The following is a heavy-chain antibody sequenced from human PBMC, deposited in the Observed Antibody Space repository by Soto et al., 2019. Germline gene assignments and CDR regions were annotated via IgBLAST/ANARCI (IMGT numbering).Heavy chain of an antibody. J-gene: IGHJ6*02. CDR3: ATDAIHLLLGYTYGAGGMDV. D-gene: IGHD5-18*01. CDR1: GFTFDDYA. V-gene: IGHV3-9*01. Sequence: EVQLVESGGYLVQPGRSLRLSCAASGFTFDDYAMHWVRLAPGKGLEWVSGISWNSGDRYYADSVTGRFTISRDNATNSLYLHMNSLRPDDTAMYYCATDAIHLLLGYTYGAGGMDVWGQGTTVTVSS. CDR2: ISWNSGDR.